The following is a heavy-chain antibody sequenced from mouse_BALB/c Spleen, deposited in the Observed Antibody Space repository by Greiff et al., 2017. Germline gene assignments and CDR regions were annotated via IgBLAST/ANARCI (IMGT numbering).Heavy chain of an antibody. Sequence: VQLQQSGPELVKPGASVRISCKASGYTFTSYYIHWVKQRPGQGLEWIGWIYPGNVNTKYNEKFKGKATLTADKSSSTAYMQLSSLTSEDSAVYFCARSFYYGSPFDYWGQGTTLTVSS. CDR2: IYPGNVNT. D-gene: IGHD1-1*01. J-gene: IGHJ2*01. V-gene: IGHV1S56*01. CDR3: ARSFYYGSPFDY. CDR1: GYTFTSYY.